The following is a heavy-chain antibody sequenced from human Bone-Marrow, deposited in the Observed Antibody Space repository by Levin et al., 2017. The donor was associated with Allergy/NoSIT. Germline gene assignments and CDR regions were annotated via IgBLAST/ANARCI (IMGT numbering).Heavy chain of an antibody. Sequence: GGSLRLSCAASGFTFSSYAMHWVRQAPGKGLEWVAVISYDGSNKYYADSVKGRFTISRDNSKNTLYLQMNSLRAEDTAVYYCASLSSMVRGVINDYWGQGTLVTVSS. CDR1: GFTFSSYA. CDR2: ISYDGSNK. CDR3: ASLSSMVRGVINDY. D-gene: IGHD3-10*01. J-gene: IGHJ4*02. V-gene: IGHV3-30-3*01.